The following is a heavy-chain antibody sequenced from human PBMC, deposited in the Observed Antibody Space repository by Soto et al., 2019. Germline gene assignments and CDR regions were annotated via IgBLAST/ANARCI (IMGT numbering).Heavy chain of an antibody. J-gene: IGHJ3*01. Sequence: EVDLVESGGGLVQSGGSLRLSCAASGFTFRNYGMNWVRQAPGKGLEWVSYIGIGSSTKYYADSVKGRFTISRDNAKNSLYLQMKSLRAEYTAVYYCARDQLYYNDISGRPLNAFDVWGQGTMVTVSS. CDR3: ARDQLYYNDISGRPLNAFDV. CDR1: GFTFRNYG. D-gene: IGHD3-22*01. CDR2: IGIGSSTK. V-gene: IGHV3-48*01.